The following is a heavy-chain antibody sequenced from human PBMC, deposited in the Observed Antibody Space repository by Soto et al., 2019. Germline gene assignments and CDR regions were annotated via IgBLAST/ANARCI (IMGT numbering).Heavy chain of an antibody. CDR1: GGSMSGYY. Sequence: PSETLSLTCRVSGGSMSGYYWSLIRQAPGKGLEWIGYVYYTGSTNYNTSLQSRVTISVDTSNKHFSLSLRLVTAADTAVYFCARSIAVPSSHIDHWGQGIRVTVSS. J-gene: IGHJ4*02. V-gene: IGHV4-59*01. D-gene: IGHD6-6*01. CDR2: VYYTGST. CDR3: ARSIAVPSSHIDH.